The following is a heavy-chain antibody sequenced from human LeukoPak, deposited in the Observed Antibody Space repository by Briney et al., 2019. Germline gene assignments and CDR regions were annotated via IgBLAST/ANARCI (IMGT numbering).Heavy chain of an antibody. J-gene: IGHJ6*04. V-gene: IGHV3-30*18. CDR1: GSTFSSSV. Sequence: PGGSLRLSCAASGSTFSSSVMHWVRQAPGKGLEWVAVISSNAINEYYAHSVKGRFTISRDNYKNTLYLQMNSLRAEDTAVYYCVKDRSGRPGYYYATDVWGKGTTVTVSS. D-gene: IGHD6-25*01. CDR2: ISSNAINE. CDR3: VKDRSGRPGYYYATDV.